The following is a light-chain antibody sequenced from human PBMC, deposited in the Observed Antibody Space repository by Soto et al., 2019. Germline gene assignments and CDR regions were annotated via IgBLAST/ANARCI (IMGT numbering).Light chain of an antibody. CDR1: QSVSSSY. CDR2: GAS. J-gene: IGKJ5*01. CDR3: QQYGSSPTT. Sequence: EIVLTQSPGILSLSPGERATPSCRASQSVSSSYLAWYQQKPGQAPRLLIYGASSRATGIPDRFSGSGSGTDFTLTISRLEPEDFAVYSCQQYGSSPTTLGQGTRLEI. V-gene: IGKV3-20*01.